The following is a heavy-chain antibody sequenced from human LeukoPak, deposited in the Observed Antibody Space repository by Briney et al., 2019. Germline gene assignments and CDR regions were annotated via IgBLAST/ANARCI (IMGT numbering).Heavy chain of an antibody. CDR2: IKQDGSEK. D-gene: IGHD5-12*01. Sequence: PGGSLTLSCAASGFTFSSYWMSWVRQAPGKGLEWVANIKQDGSEKYYVDSVKGRFTISRDNAKNSLYLQMNSLRAEDTAVYYCAKDRTAGYDGLVDYWGQGTLVTVSS. CDR3: AKDRTAGYDGLVDY. V-gene: IGHV3-7*01. CDR1: GFTFSSYW. J-gene: IGHJ4*02.